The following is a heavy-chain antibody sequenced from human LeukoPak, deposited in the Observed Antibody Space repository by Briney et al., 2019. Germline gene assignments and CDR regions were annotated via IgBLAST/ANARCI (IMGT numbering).Heavy chain of an antibody. J-gene: IGHJ4*02. CDR1: GFTFSSYA. Sequence: PGGSLRLSCAASGFTFSSYAMNWVRQAPGKGLEWVSSISSSSSYIYYADSVKGRFTISRDNAKNSLYLQMNSLRAEDTAVYYCARGIMITFGGAEYYFDYWGQGTLVTVSS. V-gene: IGHV3-21*01. D-gene: IGHD3-16*01. CDR2: ISSSSSYI. CDR3: ARGIMITFGGAEYYFDY.